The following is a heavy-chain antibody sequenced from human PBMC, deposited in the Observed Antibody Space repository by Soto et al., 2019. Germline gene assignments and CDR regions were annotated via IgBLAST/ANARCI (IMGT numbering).Heavy chain of an antibody. CDR1: GFSLKAPGVW. D-gene: IGHD3-3*01. CDR2: IYWDDDK. J-gene: IGHJ4*01. V-gene: IGHV2-5*02. Sequence: GPKIVSPSCRRTLSISVVGFSLKAPGVWGGWIGWPGGKALQWLALIYWDDDKRYSPSLKSRLTITKDTSKNHVVLTMTKMAPVDTATYYCAHSTSSRQNAVWSGPRPERWGQGTAVTVSS. CDR3: AHSTSSRQNAVWSGPRPER.